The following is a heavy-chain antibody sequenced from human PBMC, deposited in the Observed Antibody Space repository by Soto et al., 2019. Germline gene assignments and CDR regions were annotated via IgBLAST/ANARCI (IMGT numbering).Heavy chain of an antibody. Sequence: SETLSLTCAVYGGSFSGYYWSWIRQPPGKGLEWIGEINHSGSTNYNPSLKSRVTISVDTSKNQFSLKLSSVTAADTAVYYCARVVLGYCSSTSCYGHYYYYYYMDVWGKGTTVTVSS. J-gene: IGHJ6*03. CDR2: INHSGST. CDR3: ARVVLGYCSSTSCYGHYYYYYYMDV. V-gene: IGHV4-34*01. D-gene: IGHD2-2*01. CDR1: GGSFSGYY.